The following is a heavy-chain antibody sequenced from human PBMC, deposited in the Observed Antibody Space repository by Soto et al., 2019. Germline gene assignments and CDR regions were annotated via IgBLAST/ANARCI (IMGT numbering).Heavy chain of an antibody. V-gene: IGHV1-69*13. CDR2: IIPIFGTA. CDR3: ARPRHPTVFGVAEGSYYYYGMDV. D-gene: IGHD3-3*01. Sequence: ASVKVSCKASGGTFSSYAISWVRQAPGQGLEWMGGIIPIFGTANYAQKFQGRVTITADESTSTAYMELSSLRSEDTAVYYCARPRHPTVFGVAEGSYYYYGMDVWGQGTTVTVSS. CDR1: GGTFSSYA. J-gene: IGHJ6*02.